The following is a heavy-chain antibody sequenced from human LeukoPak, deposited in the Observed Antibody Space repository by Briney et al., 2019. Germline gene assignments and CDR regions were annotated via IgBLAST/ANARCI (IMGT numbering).Heavy chain of an antibody. J-gene: IGHJ4*02. V-gene: IGHV1-2*02. D-gene: IGHD5-18*01. Sequence: GASVNVSCKASGYTFTDYYIHWVRQAPGQGLEWMGWINPNSGGTKYAQKFQGRVTMTRDTSIGTAYMELSSLRSDDTAVYYCAREGNSYGYSLDFWGQGTQVTVSS. CDR2: INPNSGGT. CDR3: AREGNSYGYSLDF. CDR1: GYTFTDYY.